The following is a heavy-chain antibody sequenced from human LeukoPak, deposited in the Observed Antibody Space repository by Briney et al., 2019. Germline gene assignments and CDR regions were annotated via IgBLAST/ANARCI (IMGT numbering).Heavy chain of an antibody. CDR1: GGSISSYY. CDR2: IYYSGST. D-gene: IGHD3-3*01. CDR3: ARGGGLILGVGYNWFGP. Sequence: SETLSLTCTVSGGSISSYYWSWIRQPPGKGLEWIGYIYYSGSTNYNPSLKSRVTISVDTSKNQFSLKLTSVTAADTAVYYCARGGGLILGVGYNWFGPWGQGTLVTVSS. V-gene: IGHV4-59*01. J-gene: IGHJ5*02.